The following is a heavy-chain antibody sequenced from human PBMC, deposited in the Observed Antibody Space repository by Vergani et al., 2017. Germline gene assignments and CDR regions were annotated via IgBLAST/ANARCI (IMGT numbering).Heavy chain of an antibody. CDR2: INPSGGST. CDR3: ARDLGDSSGYFGGFDY. Sequence: QVQLVQSGAEVKKPGASVKVSCKASGYPFTSYYMHWVRQAPGQGLEWMGIINPSGGSTSYAQKFQGRVTMTRDTSTSTVYMELSSLRSEDTAVYYCARDLGDSSGYFGGFDYWGQGTLVTVSS. V-gene: IGHV1-46*01. D-gene: IGHD3-22*01. J-gene: IGHJ4*02. CDR1: GYPFTSYY.